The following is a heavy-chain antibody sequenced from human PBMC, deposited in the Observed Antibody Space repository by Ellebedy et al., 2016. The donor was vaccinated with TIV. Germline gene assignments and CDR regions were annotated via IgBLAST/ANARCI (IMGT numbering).Heavy chain of an antibody. Sequence: SLKISXAASGFTFDDSTMHWVRQVPGKGLEWVSVISWNSASIVYADSVKGRFTISGDNAKNSLYLQMNSLRAEDTAVYYCVNYVWGSYRFDYWGQGTLVTVSS. V-gene: IGHV3-9*01. D-gene: IGHD3-16*02. J-gene: IGHJ4*02. CDR3: VNYVWGSYRFDY. CDR2: ISWNSASI. CDR1: GFTFDDST.